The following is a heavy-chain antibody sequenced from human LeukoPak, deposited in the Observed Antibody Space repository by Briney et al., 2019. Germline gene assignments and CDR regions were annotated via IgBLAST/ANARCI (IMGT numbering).Heavy chain of an antibody. CDR2: ISAYNGNT. CDR1: GYTFTSYG. Sequence: ASVKVSCKASGYTFTSYGISWVRQAPGQGLEWMGWISAYNGNTNYAQKLQGRVTMTTDTSTSTAYMELSSLRSEDTAVYYCARDPVRGRSARGPYFDYWGQGTLVTVSS. J-gene: IGHJ4*02. CDR3: ARDPVRGRSARGPYFDY. D-gene: IGHD3-10*01. V-gene: IGHV1-18*01.